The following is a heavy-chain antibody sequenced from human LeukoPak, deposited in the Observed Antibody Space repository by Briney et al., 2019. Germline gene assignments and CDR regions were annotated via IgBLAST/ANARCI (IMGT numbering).Heavy chain of an antibody. CDR2: VTSSSSTI. J-gene: IGHJ3*02. CDR1: GFTFSGYS. CDR3: ARGGGAFDI. Sequence: GGSLRLSCAASGFTFSGYSMNWVRQAPGKGLEWVSYVTSSSSTIYYADSVKGRFTISRDNAKNPLYLQMNSLRAEDTAVYFCARGGGAFDIWGQGTMVTVSS. V-gene: IGHV3-48*01. D-gene: IGHD5-12*01.